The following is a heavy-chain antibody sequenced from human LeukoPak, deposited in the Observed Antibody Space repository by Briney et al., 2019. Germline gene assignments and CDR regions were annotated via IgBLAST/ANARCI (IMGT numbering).Heavy chain of an antibody. CDR3: ARDRWGDTWYFNF. CDR1: GFTFSSYW. J-gene: IGHJ2*01. CDR2: INGDGSST. V-gene: IGHV3-74*01. Sequence: GGSLRLSCAASGFTFSSYWMHWVRQVPGKGLVWVSRINGDGSSTSYADSVTGRFTISRDNAKNTMYLQMNSLRAEDMAVYYCARDRWGDTWYFNFWGRGTLVTVSS. D-gene: IGHD3-16*01.